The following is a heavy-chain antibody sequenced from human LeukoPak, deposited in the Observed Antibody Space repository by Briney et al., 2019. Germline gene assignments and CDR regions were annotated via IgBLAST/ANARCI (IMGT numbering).Heavy chain of an antibody. CDR1: GGSISSSSNY. CDR3: ARDNTIFGLARYFDY. CDR2: IYYSGST. Sequence: SETLSLTCAVSGGSISSSSNYWGWIRQPPGKGLEWIGSIYYSGSTNYNPSLKSRVTISVDTSKNQFSLKLSSVTAADTAVYYCARDNTIFGLARYFDYWGQVTLVTVSS. D-gene: IGHD3-3*01. V-gene: IGHV4-39*07. J-gene: IGHJ4*02.